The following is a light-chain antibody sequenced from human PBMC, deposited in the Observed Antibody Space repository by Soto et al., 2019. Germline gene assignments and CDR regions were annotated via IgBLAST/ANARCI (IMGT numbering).Light chain of an antibody. V-gene: IGLV3-1*01. J-gene: IGLJ2*01. Sequence: SYELTQPPSVSVSPGQAASITCSGDKLGDKYACWYQQKPGQSPVLLIYLDTKRPSGIPERFSGSNSGNTATLTISGTQAMDEADYYCQAWDSSTAGVFGGGTKVTVL. CDR1: KLGDKY. CDR3: QAWDSSTAGV. CDR2: LDT.